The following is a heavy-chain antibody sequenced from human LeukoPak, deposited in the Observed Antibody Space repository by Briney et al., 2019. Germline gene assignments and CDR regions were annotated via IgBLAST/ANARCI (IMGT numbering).Heavy chain of an antibody. D-gene: IGHD5-12*01. CDR3: AKALSGYEYYFDY. Sequence: GGSLRLSCAASGFTFSTSGMHWVRQAPGKGLEWVAVISYDGSNKYYADSVKGRFTISRANSKNTLSLQMNSLRPEDTALYYCAKALSGYEYYFDYWGQGTLVTVSS. V-gene: IGHV3-30*18. J-gene: IGHJ4*02. CDR1: GFTFSTSG. CDR2: ISYDGSNK.